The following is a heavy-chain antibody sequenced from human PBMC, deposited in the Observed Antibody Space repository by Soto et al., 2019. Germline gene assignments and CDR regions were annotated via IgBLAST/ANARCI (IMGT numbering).Heavy chain of an antibody. CDR1: GFTFDDYT. D-gene: IGHD4-17*01. CDR3: AKDIRPGVTTVGYYYYGMDV. CDR2: ISWDGGST. V-gene: IGHV3-43*01. Sequence: GGSLRLSCAASGFTFDDYTMHWVRQAPGKGLEWVSLISWDGGSTYYADSVKGRFTISRDNSKNSLYLQMNSLRTEDTALYYCAKDIRPGVTTVGYYYYGMDVWGQGTTVTVSS. J-gene: IGHJ6*02.